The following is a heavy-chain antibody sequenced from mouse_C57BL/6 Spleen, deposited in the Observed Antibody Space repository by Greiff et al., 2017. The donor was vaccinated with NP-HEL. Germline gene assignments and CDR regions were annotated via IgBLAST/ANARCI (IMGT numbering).Heavy chain of an antibody. CDR3: ARAPDGYYDYYAMDY. Sequence: EVKLMESGPGLVKPSQSLSLTCSVTGYSITSGYYWNWIRQFPGNKLEWMGYISYDGSNNYNPSLKNRISITRDTSKNQFFLKLNSVTTEDTATYYCARAPDGYYDYYAMDYWGQGTSVTVSS. V-gene: IGHV3-6*01. CDR2: ISYDGSN. J-gene: IGHJ4*01. CDR1: GYSITSGYY. D-gene: IGHD2-3*01.